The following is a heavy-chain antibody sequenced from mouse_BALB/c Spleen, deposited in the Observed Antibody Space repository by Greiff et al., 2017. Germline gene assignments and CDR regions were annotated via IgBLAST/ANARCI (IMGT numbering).Heavy chain of an antibody. CDR1: GYAFTSYN. V-gene: IGHV1S135*01. CDR2: IDPYNGGT. Sequence: EVQLQQSGPELVKPGASVKVSCKASGYAFTSYNMYWVKQSHGKSLEWIGYIDPYNGGTSYNQKFKGKATLTVDKSSSIAYMHLNSLTSEDSAVYYCARSTSTMITTGFAYWGQGTLVTVSA. CDR3: ARSTSTMITTGFAY. J-gene: IGHJ3*01. D-gene: IGHD2-4*01.